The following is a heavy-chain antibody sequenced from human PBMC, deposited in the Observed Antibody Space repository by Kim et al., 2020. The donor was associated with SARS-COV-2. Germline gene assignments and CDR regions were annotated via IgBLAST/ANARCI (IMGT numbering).Heavy chain of an antibody. J-gene: IGHJ5*02. V-gene: IGHV7-4-1*02. CDR3: ARGDWLDP. Sequence: ASVKVSCKASGYTFTAYSMNWVRQAPGQGLEWMGWINTNTGHPTYAQGFTGRFVFSLDMSVTTAYLQISGLQADDNAVYYCARGDWLDPWGQGTRGTVSS. CDR1: GYTFTAYS. CDR2: INTNTGHP.